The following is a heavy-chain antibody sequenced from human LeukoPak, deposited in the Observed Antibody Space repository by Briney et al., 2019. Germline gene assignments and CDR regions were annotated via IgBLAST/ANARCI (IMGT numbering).Heavy chain of an antibody. V-gene: IGHV1-8*01. D-gene: IGHD2/OR15-2a*01. J-gene: IGHJ4*02. CDR2: MNPNSGNT. CDR3: AGGVYAEEDYFDY. CDR1: GYTFTSYD. Sequence: ASVKVSCKASGYTFTSYDINWVRQATGQGLEWMGWMNPNSGNTGYAQKFQGRVTMTRNTSISTAYMELSSLRSEDTAVYYCAGGVYAEEDYFDYWGQGTLVTVSS.